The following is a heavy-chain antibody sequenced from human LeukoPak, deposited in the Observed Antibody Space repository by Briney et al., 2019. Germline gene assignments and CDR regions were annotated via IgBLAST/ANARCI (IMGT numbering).Heavy chain of an antibody. CDR3: ARAGYCSSTSCYGDYYYYMDV. CDR2: IYYSGST. D-gene: IGHD2-2*01. J-gene: IGHJ6*03. V-gene: IGHV4-59*01. Sequence: SETLSLTCTVSGVSISSYYWSWIRQPPGKGLEWIGYIYYSGSTNYNPSLKSRVTISVDTSKNQFSLKLSSVTAADTAVYYCARAGYCSSTSCYGDYYYYMDVWGKGTTVTVSS. CDR1: GVSISSYY.